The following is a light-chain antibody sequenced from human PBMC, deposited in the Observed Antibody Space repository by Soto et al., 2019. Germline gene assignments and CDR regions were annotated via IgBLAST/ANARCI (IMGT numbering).Light chain of an antibody. CDR3: HHYKTWPLA. CDR2: AAS. J-gene: IGKJ4*01. CDR1: QGISSY. V-gene: IGKV1-9*01. Sequence: IQLTQSPSSLSASVGYRFTITCRASQGISSYLAWYQQKPGKAPKLLIYAASTLQSGVPSRFSGSGSGPDFTLPISSLQSEDFAVYSCHHYKTWPLASGGGPKL.